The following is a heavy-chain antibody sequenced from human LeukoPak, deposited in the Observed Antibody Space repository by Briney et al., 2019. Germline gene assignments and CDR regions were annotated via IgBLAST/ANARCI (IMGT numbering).Heavy chain of an antibody. J-gene: IGHJ4*02. CDR2: ISYDGSNK. CDR3: AKDRGSYSFDY. CDR1: GFTFSSYG. V-gene: IGHV3-30*18. Sequence: GRSLRRSCAASGFTFSSYGMHWVRQAPGKGLEWVAVISYDGSNKYYADSVKGRFTISRDNSKNTLYLQMNSLRAEDTAVYYCAKDRGSYSFDYWGQGTLVTVSS. D-gene: IGHD1-26*01.